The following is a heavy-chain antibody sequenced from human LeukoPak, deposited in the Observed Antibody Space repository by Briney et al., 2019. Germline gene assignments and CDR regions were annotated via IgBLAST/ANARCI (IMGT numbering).Heavy chain of an antibody. Sequence: GGSLRLSCAASGFTFSNYAMHWVRQAPGKGLEWVAVISYDGSNKYHADSVKGRFTISRDNSKNTMYLQMNSLRAEDTAVYYCARDLSGSYDLGFDYWGQGTLVTVSS. D-gene: IGHD1-26*01. CDR3: ARDLSGSYDLGFDY. CDR1: GFTFSNYA. V-gene: IGHV3-30-3*01. CDR2: ISYDGSNK. J-gene: IGHJ4*02.